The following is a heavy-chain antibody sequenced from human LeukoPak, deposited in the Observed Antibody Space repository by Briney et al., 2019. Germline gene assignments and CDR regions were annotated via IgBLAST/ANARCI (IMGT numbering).Heavy chain of an antibody. CDR2: INHNGGDR. Sequence: AASVKVSCKASGYSFTGHYLHWVRQAPGQGLEWMGWINHNGGDRKYAQNFKGRVTMTKDISISTAFMDLSSLTSDDSAVYYCARDIDVQHYFVSWGQGTLVTVSS. J-gene: IGHJ4*02. CDR1: GYSFTGHY. CDR3: ARDIDVQHYFVS. D-gene: IGHD2-15*01. V-gene: IGHV1-2*02.